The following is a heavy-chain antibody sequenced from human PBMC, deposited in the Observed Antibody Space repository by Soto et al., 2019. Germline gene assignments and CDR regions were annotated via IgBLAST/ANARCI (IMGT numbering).Heavy chain of an antibody. J-gene: IGHJ6*04. CDR2: ISGSGGST. V-gene: IGHV3-23*01. CDR1: GFTFSSYA. D-gene: IGHD4-4*01. Sequence: PGGSLRLSCAASGFTFSSYAMSWVRQAPGKGLEWVSAISGSGGSTYYADSVKGRFTISRDNSKNTLYLQMNSLRAEDTAVYYGVKDSAICERVTASYYNGMDVWGKGTTVTVSS. CDR3: VKDSAICERVTASYYNGMDV.